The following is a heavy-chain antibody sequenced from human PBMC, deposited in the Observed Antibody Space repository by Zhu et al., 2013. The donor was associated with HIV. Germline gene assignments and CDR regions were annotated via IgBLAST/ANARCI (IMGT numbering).Heavy chain of an antibody. J-gene: IGHJ4*02. CDR1: GYSFSTYG. V-gene: IGHV1-18*01. CDR3: ARGPPIDY. CDR2: ISVYNGNT. Sequence: QVQLVQSGAEVKKPGASVKASCKASGYSFSTYGLSWVRQAPGQGLEWMGWISVYNGNTNYAQKFQGRVTMTTDTSTSTAYMELRSLRSDDTAVYFCARGPPIDYWGQGTLVTVSS.